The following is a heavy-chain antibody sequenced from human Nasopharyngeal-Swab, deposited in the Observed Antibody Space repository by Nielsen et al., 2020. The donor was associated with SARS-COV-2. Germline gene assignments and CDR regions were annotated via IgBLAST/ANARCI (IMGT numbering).Heavy chain of an antibody. CDR1: GGTFSSYA. J-gene: IGHJ4*02. V-gene: IGHV1-69*13. CDR2: IIPIFGTA. CDR3: ARGTQYYYDSSGYYTAPFDY. D-gene: IGHD3-22*01. Sequence: SVQASCKASGGTFSSYAISWVRHAPGQGLEWMGGIIPIFGTANYAQKFQGRVTITADESTSTAYMELSSLRSEDTAVYYCARGTQYYYDSSGYYTAPFDYWGQGTLVTVSS.